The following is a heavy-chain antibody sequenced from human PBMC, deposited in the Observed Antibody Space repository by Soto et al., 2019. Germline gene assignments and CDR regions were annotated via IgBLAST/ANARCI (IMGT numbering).Heavy chain of an antibody. CDR1: GYSFTSYA. Sequence: ASVKVSCKASGYSFTSYAMHWVRQAPGQRLEWMGWINAGNGNTKYSQKFQGRVTITRDTSASTAYMELSSLRSEDTAVYYCARHIEESPVSSSWYYYYYGMDVWG. J-gene: IGHJ6*02. D-gene: IGHD6-13*01. CDR2: INAGNGNT. CDR3: ARHIEESPVSSSWYYYYYGMDV. V-gene: IGHV1-3*01.